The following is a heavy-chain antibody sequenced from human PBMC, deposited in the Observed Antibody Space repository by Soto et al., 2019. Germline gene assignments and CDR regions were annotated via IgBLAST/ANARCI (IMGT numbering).Heavy chain of an antibody. V-gene: IGHV3-73*01. J-gene: IGHJ4*02. D-gene: IGHD5-18*01. CDR3: TTDTITNVDTVPYFDY. CDR2: IRSKTNNYAT. Sequence: PGGSLRLSCAASGLTFSDSAIHWVRQASGKGLEWVGRIRSKTNNYATTYAASVKGRFTISRDDSKNTLYLQMNSLKTEDTAVYYCTTDTITNVDTVPYFDYWGQGTLVTVSS. CDR1: GLTFSDSA.